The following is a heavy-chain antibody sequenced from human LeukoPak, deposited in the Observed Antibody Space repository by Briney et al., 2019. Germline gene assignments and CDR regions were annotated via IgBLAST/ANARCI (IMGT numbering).Heavy chain of an antibody. CDR3: ARASGYYDSSGYVSEYFQH. D-gene: IGHD3-22*01. Sequence: SETLSLTCTVSGGSISSYYWSWIRQPAGKGLEWIGRIYTSGSSTYNPSLKGRVTMSLDTSKHQFSLKLSSVTAADTAVYYCARASGYYDSSGYVSEYFQHWGQGTLVTVSS. CDR1: GGSISSYY. J-gene: IGHJ1*01. CDR2: IYTSGSS. V-gene: IGHV4-4*07.